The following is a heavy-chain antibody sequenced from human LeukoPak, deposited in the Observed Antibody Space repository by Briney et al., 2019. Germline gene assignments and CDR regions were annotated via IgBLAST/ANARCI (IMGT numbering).Heavy chain of an antibody. CDR1: GGSVSSGSYY. J-gene: IGHJ4*02. CDR2: IYYSGST. CDR3: ARVVTGTHFDY. Sequence: SETLSLTCTVSGGSVSSGSYYWSWIRQPPGKGLEWIGYIYYSGSTNYNPSLKSRVPISVDTSKNQFPLKLSSVTAADTAVYYCARVVTGTHFDYWGQGTLVTVSS. V-gene: IGHV4-61*01. D-gene: IGHD1-20*01.